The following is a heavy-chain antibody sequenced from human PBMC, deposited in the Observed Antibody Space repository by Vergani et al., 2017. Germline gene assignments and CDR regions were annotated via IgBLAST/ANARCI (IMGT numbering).Heavy chain of an antibody. J-gene: IGHJ6*02. D-gene: IGHD6-19*01. CDR2: ISAYNGNT. CDR1: GYTFTSYG. Sequence: QVQLVQSGAEVKKPGASVKVSCKASGYTFTSYGISWVRQAPGQGLEWMGWISAYNGNTNYAQKLQGRVTMTTDTSTSTAYMELRSLRSDDTAVYYCARETTLQLYAVAGTYYYYGMDVWGQGTTVTVSS. CDR3: ARETTLQLYAVAGTYYYYGMDV. V-gene: IGHV1-18*01.